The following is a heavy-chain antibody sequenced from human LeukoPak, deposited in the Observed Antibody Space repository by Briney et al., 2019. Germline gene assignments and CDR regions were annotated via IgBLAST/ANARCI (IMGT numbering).Heavy chain of an antibody. Sequence: PSASVKVSCKASGYTFTDYYIHWVRQAPGQGLEWMGWVNPNSGVTMYAQRFQDRVTMTRDPSTNTAYIDLSSLESDETARYYRARDRSTLGYRQFDYWGQGTLVTVSS. J-gene: IGHJ4*02. CDR2: VNPNSGVT. V-gene: IGHV1-2*02. D-gene: IGHD5-18*01. CDR1: GYTFTDYY. CDR3: ARDRSTLGYRQFDY.